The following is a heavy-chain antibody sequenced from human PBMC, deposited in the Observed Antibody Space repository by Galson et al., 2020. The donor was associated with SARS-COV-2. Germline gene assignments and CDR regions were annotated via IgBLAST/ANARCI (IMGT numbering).Heavy chain of an antibody. J-gene: IGHJ2*01. CDR3: ARLEYNYWYFDL. D-gene: IGHD1-1*01. Sequence: SETLSLTCSVSGGSISSSDYYWGWIRQPPGKGLEWIGVIYYTASSASTYYNPSLKSRVTISVDTSKNQFSLKLSSVTAADTAVYYCARLEYNYWYFDLWGRGTLVSVSS. V-gene: IGHV4-39*07. CDR1: GGSISSSDYY. CDR2: IYYTASSAST.